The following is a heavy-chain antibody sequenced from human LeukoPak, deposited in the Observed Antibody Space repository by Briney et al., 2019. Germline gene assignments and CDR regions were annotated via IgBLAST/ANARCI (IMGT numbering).Heavy chain of an antibody. V-gene: IGHV4-61*08. CDR1: GGSISSGDYY. CDR3: ARIVVPAARRAPDY. CDR2: INHSGST. D-gene: IGHD2-2*01. Sequence: PSETLSLTCTVSGGSISSGDYYWSWIRQPPGKGLEWIGEINHSGSTNYNPSLKSRVTISVDTSKNQFSLKLSSVTAADTAVYYCARIVVPAARRAPDYWGQGTLVTVSS. J-gene: IGHJ4*02.